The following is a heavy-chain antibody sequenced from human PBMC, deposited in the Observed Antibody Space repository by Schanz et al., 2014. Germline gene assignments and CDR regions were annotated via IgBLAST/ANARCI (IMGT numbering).Heavy chain of an antibody. CDR2: INPNSGGT. J-gene: IGHJ5*02. D-gene: IGHD3-3*01. CDR1: GYTFTGYY. CDR3: ARESVSRTRLFDP. V-gene: IGHV1-2*02. Sequence: QVQLVQSGAEVKKPGASVRVSCKASGYTFTGYYMNWVRQAPGQGLEWMGWINPNSGGTDYAQKFQGRVTMTSDTSISTVYMELSTLTSDDTAVYYCARESVSRTRLFDPWGQGTLVTVSS.